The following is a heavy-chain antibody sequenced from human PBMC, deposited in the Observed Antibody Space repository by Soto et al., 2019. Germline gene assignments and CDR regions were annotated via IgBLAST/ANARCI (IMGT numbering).Heavy chain of an antibody. J-gene: IGHJ5*02. V-gene: IGHV4-4*02. Sequence: QVQLQESGPGLVKPSGTLSLTCAVSGGSISSSNWWSWVRQPPGKGLEWIGEIYHSGSTNYNPSLQSRVTISADKSKNQFSLKLSSVTAADTAVYYCARDSRYSSSWSGDWFDPWGQGTLVTVSS. CDR2: IYHSGST. D-gene: IGHD6-13*01. CDR3: ARDSRYSSSWSGDWFDP. CDR1: GGSISSSNW.